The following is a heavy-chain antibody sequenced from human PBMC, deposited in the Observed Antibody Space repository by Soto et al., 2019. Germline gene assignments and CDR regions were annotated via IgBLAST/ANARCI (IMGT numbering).Heavy chain of an antibody. D-gene: IGHD3-3*01. CDR2: VSAHNGNT. Sequence: QVQLVQSGGEVKRPGASVKVSCQASGYTFSSYGISWVRQAPGQGLQWMGWVSAHNGNTKYAQILQARLTLTTDTSTSTAYMELRSLTSDDTAVYYCARDSSYNDFWGDVMELYSYSMDVWGQGTTVSVSS. J-gene: IGHJ6*02. V-gene: IGHV1-18*01. CDR3: ARDSSYNDFWGDVMELYSYSMDV. CDR1: GYTFSSYG.